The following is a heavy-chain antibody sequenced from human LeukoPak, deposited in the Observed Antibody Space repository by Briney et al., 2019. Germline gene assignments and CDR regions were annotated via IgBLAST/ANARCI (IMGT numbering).Heavy chain of an antibody. CDR3: ISYLLRRGDQ. Sequence: PGGSLRLSCAASGFTFSSYWMHWVRQAPGKGLEWVSRMDPDGRNIYYADSVKGRFTISRDNAKDTLYLQMNSLRDEDTAVYYCISYLLRRGDQGGRGTLVSVSS. V-gene: IGHV3-74*01. J-gene: IGHJ4*02. CDR1: GFTFSSYW. CDR2: MDPDGRNI. D-gene: IGHD2-2*01.